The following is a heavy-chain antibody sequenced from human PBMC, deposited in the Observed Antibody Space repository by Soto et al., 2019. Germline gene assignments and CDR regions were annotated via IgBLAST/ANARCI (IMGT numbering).Heavy chain of an antibody. V-gene: IGHV3-74*01. J-gene: IGHJ4*02. CDR2: IKSDGSST. CDR1: GFTFDDYA. Sequence: GGSLRLSCAASGFTFDDYAMHWVRQAPGKGLVWVARIKSDGSSTDYADSVRGRFTISRDNAKNTLYLQMNSLRAEDTSVYYCLRSYDFWGQGTLVTVSS. CDR3: LRSYDF.